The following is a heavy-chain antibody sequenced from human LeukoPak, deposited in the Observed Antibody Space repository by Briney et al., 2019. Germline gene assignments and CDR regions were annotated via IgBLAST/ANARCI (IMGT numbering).Heavy chain of an antibody. Sequence: PGGSLRLSCAASEFTFNSYWMSWVRQAPGKGLERVANIKQDGSEKYYVDSVKDRFTISRDNAKNSLYLQMNSLRAEDTAIYYCARELRYLNWPPWMYSFDYWGQGNLVTVSS. CDR2: IKQDGSEK. D-gene: IGHD3-9*01. CDR1: EFTFNSYW. V-gene: IGHV3-7*01. CDR3: ARELRYLNWPPWMYSFDY. J-gene: IGHJ4*02.